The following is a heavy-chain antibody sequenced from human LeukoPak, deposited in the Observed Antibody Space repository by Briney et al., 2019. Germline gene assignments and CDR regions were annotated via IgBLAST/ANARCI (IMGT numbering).Heavy chain of an antibody. CDR2: INPNSGGT. J-gene: IGHJ4*02. CDR1: GYTFTSYY. CDR3: ARDSSLAAWHNFDY. V-gene: IGHV1-2*04. D-gene: IGHD6-13*01. Sequence: GASVKVSCKASGYTFTSYYMHWVRQAPGQGLEWMGWINPNSGGTNYAQKFQGWVTMTRDTSISTAYMELSRLRSDDTAVYYCARDSSLAAWHNFDYWGQGTLVTVSS.